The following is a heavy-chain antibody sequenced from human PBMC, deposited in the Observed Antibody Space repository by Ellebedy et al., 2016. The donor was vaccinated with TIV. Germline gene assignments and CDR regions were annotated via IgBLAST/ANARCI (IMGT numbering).Heavy chain of an antibody. V-gene: IGHV3-53*01. CDR3: AGGISVAGTSLGF. Sequence: LSLTCAASGFTVSSNYMSWVRQAPGRGLEWVSTIYSSGGTYYAGSVKGRLTISRDNSMDTLYLQMNSLGVGDTAVYYCAGGISVAGTSLGFWGQGTLVTVSS. CDR2: IYSSGGT. CDR1: GFTVSSNY. D-gene: IGHD6-19*01. J-gene: IGHJ4*02.